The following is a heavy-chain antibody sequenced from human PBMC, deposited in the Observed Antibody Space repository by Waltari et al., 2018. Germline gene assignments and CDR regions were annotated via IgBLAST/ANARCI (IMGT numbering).Heavy chain of an antibody. CDR2: ISPNGDST. J-gene: IGHJ4*02. D-gene: IGHD2-15*01. Sequence: EVQLVESGGGLVHPGGSLSLSCSSSGFLFLFYSLHWFRQAPGKGLEYVSAISPNGDSTYYADCVKGRFTISRDNSKNTVFLQMSSLRAEDTAVYYCVKRWSSSDVDYWGQGTLVTVSS. CDR1: GFLFLFYS. CDR3: VKRWSSSDVDY. V-gene: IGHV3-64D*06.